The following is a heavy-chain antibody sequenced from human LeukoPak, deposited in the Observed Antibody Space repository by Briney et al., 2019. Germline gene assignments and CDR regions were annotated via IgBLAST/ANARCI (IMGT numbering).Heavy chain of an antibody. CDR3: ARGWLAEYFQH. D-gene: IGHD5-12*01. Sequence: SETLSLTCTVSGGSISSYYWSWIRQPPGKGLEWIGYIYYSGSTNYNPSLKSRVTISVDTSKNQFSLKLSSVTAADTAVYYCARGWLAEYFQHWGQGTLVTVSS. CDR2: IYYSGST. V-gene: IGHV4-59*01. J-gene: IGHJ1*01. CDR1: GGSISSYY.